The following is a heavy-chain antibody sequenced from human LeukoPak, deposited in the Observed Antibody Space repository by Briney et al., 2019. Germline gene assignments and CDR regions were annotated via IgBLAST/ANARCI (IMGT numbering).Heavy chain of an antibody. CDR1: GGSISSSSYY. CDR2: IYYSGST. J-gene: IGHJ4*02. V-gene: IGHV4-39*01. D-gene: IGHD3-3*01. CDR3: ARQIAYYDFWSGYFFDY. Sequence: SETLSLTCTVSGGSISSSSYYWGWIRQPPGKGLEWIGSIYYSGSTYYNPSLKSRFTISVDTSKNQFSLKLSSVTAADTAVYYCARQIAYYDFWSGYFFDYWGQGTLVTVSS.